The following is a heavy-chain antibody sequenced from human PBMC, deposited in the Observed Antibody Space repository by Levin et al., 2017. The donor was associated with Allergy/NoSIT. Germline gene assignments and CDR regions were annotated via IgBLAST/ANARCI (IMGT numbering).Heavy chain of an antibody. Sequence: GESLKISCKASGYTFTGYYMHWVRQAPGQGLEWMGRINPNSGGTNFAQKFQGRVTMTRDTSISTAYMELSRLRSDDTAVFYCATLDYWGQGTLVTVSS. V-gene: IGHV1-2*06. CDR3: ATLDY. CDR1: GYTFTGYY. J-gene: IGHJ4*02. CDR2: INPNSGGT.